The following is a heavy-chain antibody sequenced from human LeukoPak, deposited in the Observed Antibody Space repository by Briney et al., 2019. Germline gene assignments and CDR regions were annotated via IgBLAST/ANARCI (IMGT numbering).Heavy chain of an antibody. CDR2: IRYDGSNK. CDR1: GFTFSTYG. V-gene: IGHV3-30*02. J-gene: IGHJ4*02. CDR3: AKGHDFWSGPNYFYY. D-gene: IGHD3-3*01. Sequence: GGSLRLSCVASGFTFSTYGMHWVRQAPGKGLEWVAFIRYDGSNKYYADSVKGRFTISRDNSKNTLYLQMNSLRAEDTAVYYCAKGHDFWSGPNYFYYWGQGTLVTVSS.